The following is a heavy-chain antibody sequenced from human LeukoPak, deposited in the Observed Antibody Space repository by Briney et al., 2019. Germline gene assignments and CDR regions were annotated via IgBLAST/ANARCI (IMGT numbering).Heavy chain of an antibody. D-gene: IGHD3-16*01. Sequence: GGSLRLSCVASGFTFSSYAMNWVRQVPGKGLVWVSLIASDGTAIAYADSVKGRFTISRDNAKNTLYLQMNSLRGEDTAVYYCARGGDGMDVGAQGTRVTVSS. CDR3: ARGGDGMDV. CDR2: IASDGTAI. V-gene: IGHV3-74*01. CDR1: GFTFSSYA. J-gene: IGHJ6*02.